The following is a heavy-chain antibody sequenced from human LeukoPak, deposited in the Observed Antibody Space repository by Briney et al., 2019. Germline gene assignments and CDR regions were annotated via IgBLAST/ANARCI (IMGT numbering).Heavy chain of an antibody. V-gene: IGHV4-59*01. CDR3: ASLTTADAFDI. CDR1: GGSISSYY. CDR2: IYDSGST. Sequence: SQTLSLTCTVSGGSISSYYWSWIRQPPGKGLEWIGYIYDSGSTNYNPSLKSRVTISVDTSKNQFSLKVSSVTAADTAVYYCASLTTADAFDIWGQGTMVTVSS. D-gene: IGHD3-22*01. J-gene: IGHJ3*02.